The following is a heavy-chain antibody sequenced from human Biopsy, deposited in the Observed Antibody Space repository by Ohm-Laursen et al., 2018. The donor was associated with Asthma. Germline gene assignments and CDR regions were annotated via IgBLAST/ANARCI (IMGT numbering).Heavy chain of an antibody. CDR3: ARDPSYFDPSVEGWHL. CDR1: GGTFSRYA. V-gene: IGHV1-69*13. CDR2: IIPISLTP. Sequence: SVKVSCKASGGTFSRYAISWVRQAPGQGLEWMGGIIPISLTPSYARRFRGRVTISADEYTRTAYMELSSLRSEDTAVYYCARDPSYFDPSVEGWHLWGQGTMVTVPS. J-gene: IGHJ3*01. D-gene: IGHD3-22*01.